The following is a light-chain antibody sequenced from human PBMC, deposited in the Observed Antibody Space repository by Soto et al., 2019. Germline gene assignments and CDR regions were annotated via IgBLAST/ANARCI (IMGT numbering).Light chain of an antibody. J-gene: IGLJ3*02. CDR1: SSNIGAGYD. CDR2: GNS. Sequence: QSVLTQPPSLSGAPGQRVTISCTGSSSNIGAGYDVHWYQQLPGTAPKLLIYGNSNRPSGVPDRFSGSKSGTSASLAITGLQAEDEADYYCQSYASSLSAWVFGGGTKVTVL. V-gene: IGLV1-40*01. CDR3: QSYASSLSAWV.